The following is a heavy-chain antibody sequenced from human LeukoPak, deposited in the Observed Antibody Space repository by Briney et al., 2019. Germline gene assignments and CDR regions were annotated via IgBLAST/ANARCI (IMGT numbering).Heavy chain of an antibody. CDR1: GFTFSSYA. Sequence: PGGSLRLSCAASGFTFSSYAMHWVRQAPGKGLEWVSVIYSGGSTYYADSVKGRFTISRDNSKNTLYLQMNSLRAEDTAVYYCARDQTVPPGDAFDIWGQGTMVTVSS. J-gene: IGHJ3*02. CDR3: ARDQTVPPGDAFDI. V-gene: IGHV3-53*01. D-gene: IGHD4-17*01. CDR2: IYSGGST.